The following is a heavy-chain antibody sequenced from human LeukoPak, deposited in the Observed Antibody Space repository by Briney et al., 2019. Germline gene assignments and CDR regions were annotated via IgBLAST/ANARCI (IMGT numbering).Heavy chain of an antibody. J-gene: IGHJ6*02. D-gene: IGHD3-22*01. V-gene: IGHV1-18*01. Sequence: VASVKVSCKASGYTFTSYGISWVRQAPGQGLEWMGWISAYNGNTNYAQKLQGRVTMTTDTSTSTAYMELRSLRSDDTAVYYCARATYDPAHYYGMDVWGQGTTVTVSS. CDR2: ISAYNGNT. CDR3: ARATYDPAHYYGMDV. CDR1: GYTFTSYG.